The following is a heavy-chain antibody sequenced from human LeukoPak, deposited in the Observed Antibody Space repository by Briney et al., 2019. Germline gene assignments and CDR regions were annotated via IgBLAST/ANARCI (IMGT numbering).Heavy chain of an antibody. V-gene: IGHV1-8*01. D-gene: IGHD3-22*01. CDR1: GYTFTSYD. CDR3: ARGPYDSSGYRFDY. J-gene: IGHJ4*02. Sequence: ASVKVSCKASGYTFTSYDINWVRQATGQGLEWMGWMNPNSGNTGYAQTFQGRVTMTMNTSISTAFMELSSLRSEDTAVYYCARGPYDSSGYRFDYWGQGTLVTVSS. CDR2: MNPNSGNT.